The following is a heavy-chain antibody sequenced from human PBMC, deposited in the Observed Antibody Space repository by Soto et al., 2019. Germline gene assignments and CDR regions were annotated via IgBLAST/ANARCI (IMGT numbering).Heavy chain of an antibody. Sequence: GGSLRLSCAASGVTVSSNYMSWVRQAPGKGLEWVSVIYSGGSTYYADSVTGRVAISTDTSKNQVSLTLTAVNAADTAVYFCARGRIWSGPGGRGPLVTVPS. D-gene: IGHD3-10*01. CDR1: GVTVSSNY. V-gene: IGHV3-53*01. CDR3: ARGRIWSGP. J-gene: IGHJ5*02. CDR2: IYSGGST.